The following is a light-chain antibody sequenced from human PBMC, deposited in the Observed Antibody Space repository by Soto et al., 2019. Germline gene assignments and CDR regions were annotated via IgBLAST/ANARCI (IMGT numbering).Light chain of an antibody. J-gene: IGLJ1*01. CDR1: SSNIGRNT. Sequence: QSVLTQPPSASGTPGQRVTISCSGSSSNIGRNTVSWYQPLPGTAPKLLIYSNNERPSGVPDRFSGSKSGTSASLAISGLQFEDEAGYYCASWDNSLNGYVFGAGTKLTVL. V-gene: IGLV1-44*01. CDR2: SNN. CDR3: ASWDNSLNGYV.